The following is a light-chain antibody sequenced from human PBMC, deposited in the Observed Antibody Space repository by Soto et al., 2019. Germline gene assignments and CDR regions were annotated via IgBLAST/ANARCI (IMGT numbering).Light chain of an antibody. CDR3: HQYGSSPRT. V-gene: IGKV3-20*01. CDR2: GAS. J-gene: IGKJ1*01. Sequence: ILLTRSPGTLSLSPRGRATLCCRASQSVSSTSLAWYQQKPGQAPSLRSYGASSRATGIPERCSGSGAGTDFTRTSSRLEPEDVAVYYGHQYGSSPRTFGQGTKVDI. CDR1: QSVSSTS.